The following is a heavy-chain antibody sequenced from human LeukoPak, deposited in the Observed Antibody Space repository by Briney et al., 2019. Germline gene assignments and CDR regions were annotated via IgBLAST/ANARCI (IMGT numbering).Heavy chain of an antibody. D-gene: IGHD2-15*01. V-gene: IGHV1-69*05. CDR3: ARYIVVVVAATRDGYFDY. Sequence: SVKVSCKASGGTFSSYAISWVRQAPGQGLEWMGGIIPIFGTANYAQKFQGRVTITTDESTSTAYMELSSLRSEDTAVYYCARYIVVVVAATRDGYFDYWGQGTLVTVSS. J-gene: IGHJ4*02. CDR2: IIPIFGTA. CDR1: GGTFSSYA.